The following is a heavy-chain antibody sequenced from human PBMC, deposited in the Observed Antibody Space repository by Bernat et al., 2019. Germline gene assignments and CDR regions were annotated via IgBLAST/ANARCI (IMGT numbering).Heavy chain of an antibody. CDR2: INHSGST. V-gene: IGHV4-34*01. CDR3: ALMGGDY. CDR1: GGSFSGYY. Sequence: QVQLQQWGAGLLKPSETLSLTCAVYGGSFSGYYWSWIRQPPGKGLEWIGEINHSGSTNYNPSLKSRVTISVDTSTHQFSLTLSSVTAADTAVYYCALMGGDYWGQGTLVTVSS. J-gene: IGHJ4*02.